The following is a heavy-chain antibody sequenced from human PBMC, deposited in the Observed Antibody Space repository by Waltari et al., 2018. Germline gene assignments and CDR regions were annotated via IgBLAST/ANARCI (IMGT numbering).Heavy chain of an antibody. CDR1: GFTFDDYT. Sequence: EVQLVESGGVVVQPGGSLRLSCAASGFTFDDYTMHWVREVPGKGLEWVSLISWDGGSTYYADSVKGRFTISRDNSKNSLYLQMNSLRTEDTALYYCAKDGGRRQQQLIYWGQGTLVTVSS. D-gene: IGHD6-13*01. V-gene: IGHV3-43*01. J-gene: IGHJ4*02. CDR2: ISWDGGST. CDR3: AKDGGRRQQQLIY.